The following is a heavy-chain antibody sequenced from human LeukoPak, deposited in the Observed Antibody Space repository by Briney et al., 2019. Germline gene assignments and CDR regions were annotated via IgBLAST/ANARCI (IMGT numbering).Heavy chain of an antibody. Sequence: PSETLSLTCAVYGGSFSGYYWSWVRQPPGKGLEWIGEINHSGSTNYNPSLTTRVTISVDPSKTQFSLKLSSVTAADTAVYYCARGRRGNWNKPRPFDYWGQGTLVTVSS. J-gene: IGHJ4*02. V-gene: IGHV4-34*01. CDR1: GGSFSGYY. CDR3: ARGRRGNWNKPRPFDY. CDR2: INHSGST. D-gene: IGHD1-20*01.